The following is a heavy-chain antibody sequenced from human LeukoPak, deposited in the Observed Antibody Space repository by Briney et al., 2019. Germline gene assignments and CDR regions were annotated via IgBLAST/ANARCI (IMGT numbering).Heavy chain of an antibody. D-gene: IGHD7-27*01. CDR1: GFTFSSYE. CDR3: ARDLWGLGWYFDL. Sequence: PGGSLRLSCVASGFTFSSYEMHWVRQAPGKGLEWVSHIDNSGSTIHYADSVKGRFTISRDNAKNSLYLQMNSLRAEDTAVYYCARDLWGLGWYFDLWGRGTLVTVSS. CDR2: IDNSGSTI. V-gene: IGHV3-48*03. J-gene: IGHJ2*01.